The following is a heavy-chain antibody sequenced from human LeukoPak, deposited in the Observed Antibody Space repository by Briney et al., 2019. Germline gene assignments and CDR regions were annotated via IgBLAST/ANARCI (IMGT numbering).Heavy chain of an antibody. V-gene: IGHV3-33*06. CDR2: IWYGGSNK. J-gene: IGHJ4*02. CDR3: AKYPSLGGSPFDY. CDR1: GFTFSRSG. D-gene: IGHD3-10*01. Sequence: PGNSLRLSCAASGFTFSRSGMHWVRQAPGKGLEWVAVIWYGGSNKDYADSVKGRFTISRDNSKNTLYLQMNSLRAEDTAVYYCAKYPSLGGSPFDYWGQGTLVTVSS.